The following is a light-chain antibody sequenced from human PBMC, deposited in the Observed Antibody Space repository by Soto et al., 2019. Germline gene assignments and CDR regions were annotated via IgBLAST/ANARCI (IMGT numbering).Light chain of an antibody. J-gene: IGLJ1*01. CDR3: TSYTSSSTDV. CDR1: ISDVGGYNY. Sequence: QSALTQPASVSGSPGQSITISCTGTISDVGGYNYVSWYQQHPGKAPKLMIYEVNNRPSGVSNRFSGSKSGNTASLTISGLQAEDEADYYCTSYTSSSTDVFGTGTQLTVL. CDR2: EVN. V-gene: IGLV2-14*01.